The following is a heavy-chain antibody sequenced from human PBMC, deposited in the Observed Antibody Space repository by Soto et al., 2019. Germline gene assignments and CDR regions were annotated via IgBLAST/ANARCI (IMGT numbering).Heavy chain of an antibody. J-gene: IGHJ5*02. CDR3: ERDWDSSGYFCFDP. CDR1: GFVFSSFS. D-gene: IGHD3-22*01. CDR2: VSGGGNTI. Sequence: GGSLRLSCAASGFVFSSFSMNWVRQAPGKGLEWVAYVSGGGNTIYYADSVKGRFTISRDNAKNSLYLQMNSLRAEDTAVYYCERDWDSSGYFCFDPWGQGTLVTVSS. V-gene: IGHV3-48*04.